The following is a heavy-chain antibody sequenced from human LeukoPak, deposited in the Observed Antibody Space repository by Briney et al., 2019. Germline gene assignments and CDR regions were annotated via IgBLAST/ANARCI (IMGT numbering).Heavy chain of an antibody. V-gene: IGHV1-3*01. CDR2: INAGNGNT. CDR1: GGTFSSYA. CDR3: ALIYCSGGSCYSGDYYYYGMDV. J-gene: IGHJ6*02. Sequence: ASVKVSCKASGGTFSSYAISWVRQAPGQRLEWMGWINAGNGNTKYSQKFQGRVTTTRDTSASTAYMELSSLRSEDTAVYYCALIYCSGGSCYSGDYYYYGMDVWGQGTTVTVSS. D-gene: IGHD2-15*01.